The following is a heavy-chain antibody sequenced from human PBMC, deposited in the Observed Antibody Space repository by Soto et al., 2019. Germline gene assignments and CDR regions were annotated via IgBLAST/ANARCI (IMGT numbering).Heavy chain of an antibody. Sequence: PGGSLRLSCAASGFTFSSYAMHWVRQAPGKGLEWVAVISYDGSNKYYADSVKGRFTISRDNSKNTLYLQMNSLRAEDTAVYYCARDSPYRGYSYGPFDYWGQGTLVTVSS. D-gene: IGHD5-18*01. J-gene: IGHJ4*02. CDR1: GFTFSSYA. CDR3: ARDSPYRGYSYGPFDY. V-gene: IGHV3-30-3*01. CDR2: ISYDGSNK.